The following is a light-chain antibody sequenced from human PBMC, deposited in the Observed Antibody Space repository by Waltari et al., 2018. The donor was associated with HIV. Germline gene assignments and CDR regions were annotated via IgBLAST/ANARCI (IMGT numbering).Light chain of an antibody. V-gene: IGLV2-14*01. CDR3: ASYTSSSSRV. Sequence: QYALTQPAAVSGSPGQSTTISCTGTSSDVGGYDYVYWFQQHPGKAPKLMIYEVSHRPSGVSSRFSGSKSGNTASLSIAGLQAEDEADYYCASYTSSSSRVFGGGTKVTV. J-gene: IGLJ3*02. CDR2: EVS. CDR1: SSDVGGYDY.